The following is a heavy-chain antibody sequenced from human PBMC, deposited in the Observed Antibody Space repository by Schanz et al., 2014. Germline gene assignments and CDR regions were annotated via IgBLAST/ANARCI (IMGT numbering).Heavy chain of an antibody. CDR2: INHSGGT. Sequence: QVQLQQWGAGLLKPSETLSLTCAVYGGSFSGYYWTWIRQPPGKGLEWIGRINHSGGTNYNPSLKSRVTISVDTSKNQFSLKLSSVTGADTAVYYCARDSAMDYFDYWGQGTLVTVSS. CDR1: GGSFSGYY. V-gene: IGHV4-34*01. CDR3: ARDSAMDYFDY. J-gene: IGHJ4*02. D-gene: IGHD6-13*01.